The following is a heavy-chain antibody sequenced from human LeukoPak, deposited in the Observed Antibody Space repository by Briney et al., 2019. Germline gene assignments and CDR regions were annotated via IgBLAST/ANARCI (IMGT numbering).Heavy chain of an antibody. J-gene: IGHJ4*02. CDR1: GFTFSSYA. V-gene: IGHV3-23*01. CDR3: AKDTSQGSIVVAPAAPDY. Sequence: GGSLRLSCAASGFTFSSYAMSWVRQAPGKGLEWVSGISGSGSSAYYADSVKGRFTISRDNSKNTLYLQMNSLRAEDTAVCYCAKDTSQGSIVVAPAAPDYWGQGTLVTVSS. D-gene: IGHD2-2*01. CDR2: ISGSGSSA.